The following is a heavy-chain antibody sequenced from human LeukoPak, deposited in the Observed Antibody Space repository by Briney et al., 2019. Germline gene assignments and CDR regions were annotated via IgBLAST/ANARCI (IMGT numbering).Heavy chain of an antibody. J-gene: IGHJ4*02. CDR3: ARVLRWYYDY. CDR2: ISYDGSNK. D-gene: IGHD4-23*01. CDR1: GFTFSSYG. V-gene: IGHV3-30*19. Sequence: GGSLRLSCAASGFTFSSYGMHWVRQAPGKGLEWVAVISYDGSNKYYADSVKGRFTISRDNSKNTLYLQMNSLRAEDTAVYYCARVLRWYYDYWGQGTLVTVSS.